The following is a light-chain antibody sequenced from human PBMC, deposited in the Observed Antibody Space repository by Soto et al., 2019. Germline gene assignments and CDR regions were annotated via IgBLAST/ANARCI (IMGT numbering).Light chain of an antibody. CDR2: GAS. CDR1: QSVSSSF. Sequence: EIVLTQSPGTLSLSPGERATLSCRASQSVSSSFFAWYQQKPGQAPRLLMYGASSRATGIPDRFSGTGSGTDLTRRTSGLEPVDFALWYSEQSGSSPYTFGLGTK. V-gene: IGKV3-20*01. J-gene: IGKJ2*01. CDR3: EQSGSSPYT.